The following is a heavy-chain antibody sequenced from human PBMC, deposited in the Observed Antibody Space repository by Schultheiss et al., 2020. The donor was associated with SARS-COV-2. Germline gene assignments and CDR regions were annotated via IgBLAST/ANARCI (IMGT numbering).Heavy chain of an antibody. J-gene: IGHJ6*02. Sequence: GGSLRLSCPASGFTFSSYEMNWVRQAPGKGLEWVSYISSSGSTIYYADSVKGRFTISRDNAKNSLYLQMNSLRAEDTAVYYCARYGGIAARRGMGYYYYGMDVWGQGTTVTVSS. CDR3: ARYGGIAARRGMGYYYYGMDV. V-gene: IGHV3-48*03. CDR2: ISSSGSTI. CDR1: GFTFSSYE. D-gene: IGHD6-6*01.